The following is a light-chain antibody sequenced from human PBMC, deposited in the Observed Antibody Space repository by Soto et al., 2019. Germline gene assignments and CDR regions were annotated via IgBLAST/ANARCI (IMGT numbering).Light chain of an antibody. V-gene: IGKV3-20*01. CDR1: QSVSSSY. CDR2: GAS. J-gene: IGKJ1*01. CDR3: QQYGRSPWT. Sequence: EIVLTQSPGTLALSPGERATLSGRASQSVSSSYLAWYQQKPGQAPRLLIYGASSRATGIPDRFSGSGSGTDFTITISSLEPEDFAVYYCQQYGRSPWTFGQGTKVEIK.